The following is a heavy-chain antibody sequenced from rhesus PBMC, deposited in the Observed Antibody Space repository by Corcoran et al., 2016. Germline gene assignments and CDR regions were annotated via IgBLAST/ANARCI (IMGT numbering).Heavy chain of an antibody. D-gene: IGHD2-21*01. CDR3: ARDKEYYDAFDF. CDR1: GGSFCRSHW. CDR2: ISGSSGST. Sequence: QVPLPESGPGMVKPSDTLSLTCAVSGGSFCRSHWCSWTRTPPGKWREWSGYISGSSGSTYYNPSLKSRVTISTDTSKNQFSLKLSSVTAADTAVYYCARDKEYYDAFDFWGQGLRVTVSS. V-gene: IGHV4-65*01. J-gene: IGHJ3*01.